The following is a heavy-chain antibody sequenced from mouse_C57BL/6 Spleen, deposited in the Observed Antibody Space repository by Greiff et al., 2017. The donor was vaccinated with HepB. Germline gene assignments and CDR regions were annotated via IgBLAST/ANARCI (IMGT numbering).Heavy chain of an antibody. CDR1: GYTFTDYY. CDR2: INPYNGGT. V-gene: IGHV1-19*01. D-gene: IGHD1-1*01. CDR3: AKGYGSSLYYFDY. Sequence: EVQLQQSGPVLVKPGASVKMSCKASGYTFTDYYMNWVKQSHGKSLEWIGDINPYNGGTSYNQKFKGKATLTVDKSSSTAYMELNSLTSEDSAVYYGAKGYGSSLYYFDYWGQGTTLTVSS. J-gene: IGHJ2*01.